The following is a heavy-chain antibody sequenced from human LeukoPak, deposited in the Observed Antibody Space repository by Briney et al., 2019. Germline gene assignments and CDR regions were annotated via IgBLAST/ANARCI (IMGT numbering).Heavy chain of an antibody. CDR2: INNGGGTT. V-gene: IGHV3-23*01. CDR3: ARDQRYCSSSSCPWEPFDY. Sequence: GGSLRLSCAASGFTFSIYAMTWVRQAPGKGLEWVSAINNGGGTTYHADSVKGRFTISRDNAKNSLYLQMNSLRAEDTAVYYCARDQRYCSSSSCPWEPFDYWGQGTLVTVSS. J-gene: IGHJ4*02. CDR1: GFTFSIYA. D-gene: IGHD2-2*01.